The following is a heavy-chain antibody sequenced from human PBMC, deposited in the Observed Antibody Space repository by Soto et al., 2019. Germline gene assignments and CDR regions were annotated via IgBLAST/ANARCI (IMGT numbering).Heavy chain of an antibody. CDR2: IKTDSGDT. Sequence: ASVKVSCKASRYTFTSYDIFWVRQSPGQGLEWMGWIKTDSGDTHYAQNFQGRVTMTRDTSINTAYMELNNLVSDDTAVYYCARIGSTYLNEVRYAPWGQGTPVTVSS. CDR3: ARIGSTYLNEVRYAP. V-gene: IGHV1-2*02. J-gene: IGHJ5*02. CDR1: RYTFTSYD. D-gene: IGHD1-1*01.